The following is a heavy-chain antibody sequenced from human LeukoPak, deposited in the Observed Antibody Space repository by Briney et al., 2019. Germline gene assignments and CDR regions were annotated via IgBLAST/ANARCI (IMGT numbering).Heavy chain of an antibody. V-gene: IGHV4-39*01. D-gene: IGHD2-15*01. CDR3: ARRIVVVVAARWFDP. J-gene: IGHJ5*02. Sequence: SETLSLTCTVSGGSISGSSYYWGWIRQPPGKGLEWIGSIYYSGSTYYNPSLKSRVTISVDTSKNQFSLKLSSVTAADTAVYYCARRIVVVVAARWFDPWGQGTLVTVSS. CDR1: GGSISGSSYY. CDR2: IYYSGST.